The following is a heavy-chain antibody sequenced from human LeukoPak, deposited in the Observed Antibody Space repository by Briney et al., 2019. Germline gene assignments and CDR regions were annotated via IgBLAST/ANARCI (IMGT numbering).Heavy chain of an antibody. Sequence: ASVKVSCQASGYTFTSYDINWVRQATGQGLEWMGWMNPNSGNTGYAQNFQGRVTMTSNTSISTAYMELSSLVSEDTAIYYCARGGRYYSGSYEVDFWGPGTLVTISS. V-gene: IGHV1-8*01. CDR2: MNPNSGNT. CDR3: ARGGRYYSGSYEVDF. CDR1: GYTFTSYD. D-gene: IGHD3-10*01. J-gene: IGHJ4*02.